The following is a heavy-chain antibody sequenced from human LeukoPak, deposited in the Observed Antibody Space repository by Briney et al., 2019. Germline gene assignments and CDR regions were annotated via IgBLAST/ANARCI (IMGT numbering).Heavy chain of an antibody. Sequence: SETLSLTCTVSGGSISSSSYYWGWIRQPPGKGLEWIGGIYYSGSTYYNPSLKSRVTISVDTSKNQFSLKLSSVTAADTAVYYCARSVRGVTHFDYWGQGTLVTVSS. V-gene: IGHV4-39*01. CDR2: IYYSGST. J-gene: IGHJ4*02. CDR1: GGSISSSSYY. D-gene: IGHD3-10*01. CDR3: ARSVRGVTHFDY.